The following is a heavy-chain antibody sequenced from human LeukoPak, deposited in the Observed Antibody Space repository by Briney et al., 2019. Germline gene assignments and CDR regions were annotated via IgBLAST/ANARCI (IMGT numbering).Heavy chain of an antibody. Sequence: GGSLRLSCAASGFTFSSYAMTGVRQAPGKGLEWVSAISGSGGSTYYADSVKGRFTISRDNSKNTLYLQMNSLRADDTAIYYCANGDYSSSSPLDYWGQGTLVTVSS. J-gene: IGHJ4*02. CDR3: ANGDYSSSSPLDY. D-gene: IGHD6-6*01. CDR2: ISGSGGST. CDR1: GFTFSSYA. V-gene: IGHV3-23*01.